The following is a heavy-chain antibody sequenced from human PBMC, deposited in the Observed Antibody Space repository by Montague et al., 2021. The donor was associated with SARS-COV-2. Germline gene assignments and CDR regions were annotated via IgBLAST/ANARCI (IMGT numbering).Heavy chain of an antibody. Sequence: SETLSLTCAVSDGSISSSNWWSWVRQPPGKGLEWIGEIYHSGRTNYNPSLQSRVTISVDKSKNQFSLKLSSVTAADTAVYYCASRGAGWFGSNPERFDYWGQGTLVTVSS. D-gene: IGHD3-10*01. CDR3: ASRGAGWFGSNPERFDY. CDR1: DGSISSSNW. CDR2: IYHSGRT. V-gene: IGHV4-4*02. J-gene: IGHJ4*02.